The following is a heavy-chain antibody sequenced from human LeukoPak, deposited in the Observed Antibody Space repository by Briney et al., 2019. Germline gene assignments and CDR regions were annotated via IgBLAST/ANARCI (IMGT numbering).Heavy chain of an antibody. D-gene: IGHD1-1*01. V-gene: IGHV4-34*01. CDR1: GASFSNSY. Sequence: SETLSLTCAVYGASFSNSYWSWIRQPPGKGREWVGEIDHTRNTKYNPSLKGRVTISLDTSKNQFCLDLTSVTATDTAVYYCATSSQLGSYNWFDPWGQGTLVTVSS. CDR2: IDHTRNT. CDR3: ATSSQLGSYNWFDP. J-gene: IGHJ5*02.